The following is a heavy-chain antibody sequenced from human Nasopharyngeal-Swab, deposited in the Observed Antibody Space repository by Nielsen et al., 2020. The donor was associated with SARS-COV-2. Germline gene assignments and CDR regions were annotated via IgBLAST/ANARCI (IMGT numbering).Heavy chain of an antibody. J-gene: IGHJ4*02. D-gene: IGHD6-13*01. CDR1: GGSFSGYY. Sequence: SETLSLTCAVYGGSFSGYYWSWIRQPPGKGLEWIGEINHSGSTNYNPSLKSRVTMSVDTSKNQFSLKLNSVTAADTAVYYCARGIVADSSSWYPSYFDYWGQGTLVTVSS. CDR2: INHSGST. V-gene: IGHV4-34*01. CDR3: ARGIVADSSSWYPSYFDY.